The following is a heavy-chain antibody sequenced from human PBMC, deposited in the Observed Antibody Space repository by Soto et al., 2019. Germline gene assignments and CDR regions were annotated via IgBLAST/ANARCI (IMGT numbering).Heavy chain of an antibody. D-gene: IGHD3-3*01. CDR3: ASGGITIFGVVTQANWFDP. CDR2: ISGSGSTI. J-gene: IGHJ5*02. CDR1: GFTFSDYY. Sequence: GGSLRLSCAASGFTFSDYYMSWIRQAPGKGLEWVSYISGSGSTIYYADSVKGRFTISRDNAKNSLYLQMNSLRAEDTAVYYCASGGITIFGVVTQANWFDPWGQGTLVTVSS. V-gene: IGHV3-11*01.